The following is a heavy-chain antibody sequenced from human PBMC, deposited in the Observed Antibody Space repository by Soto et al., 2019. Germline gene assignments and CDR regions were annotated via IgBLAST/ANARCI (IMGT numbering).Heavy chain of an antibody. CDR2: ISSSGSTI. D-gene: IGHD6-13*01. V-gene: IGHV3-11*01. CDR1: GFTFSDYY. Sequence: GGSLRLSCAASGFTFSDYYMSWIRQAPGKGLEWVSYISSSGSTIYYADSVKGRFTISRDNARNSLYLQMNSLRAEDTAVYYCARVPDLGYSSSWPPRPRLYYYYGMDVWGQGTTVTSP. J-gene: IGHJ6*02. CDR3: ARVPDLGYSSSWPPRPRLYYYYGMDV.